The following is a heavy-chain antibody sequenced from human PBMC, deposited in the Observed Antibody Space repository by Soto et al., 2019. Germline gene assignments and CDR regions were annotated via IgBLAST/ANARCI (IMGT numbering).Heavy chain of an antibody. Sequence: QVQLQQWGAGLLKPSETLSLTCAVYGGSFSGYYWSWIRQPLGKGLEWIGEINHSGSTNYNPSLKSRVTISVDTSKNQFSLKLSSVTAADTAVYYCARGWGSIVVVPAPFDPWGQGTLVTVSS. CDR2: INHSGST. J-gene: IGHJ5*02. CDR1: GGSFSGYY. D-gene: IGHD2-2*01. V-gene: IGHV4-34*01. CDR3: ARGWGSIVVVPAPFDP.